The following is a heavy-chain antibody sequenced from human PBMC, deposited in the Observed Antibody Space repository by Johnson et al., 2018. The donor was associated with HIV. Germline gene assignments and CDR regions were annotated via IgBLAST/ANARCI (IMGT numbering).Heavy chain of an antibody. CDR2: ISYDGSNK. CDR3: ARESSEVGDFDI. D-gene: IGHD3-16*01. CDR1: GFTFSSYA. Sequence: VQLVESGGGVVQPRRSLRLSCAASGFTFSSYAMHWVRQAPGKGLEWVAVISYDGSNKYYADSVKGRFTISRDNSKNTLYLQMNSLRVEDTAVYYCARESSEVGDFDIWGQGTMVTVSS. J-gene: IGHJ3*02. V-gene: IGHV3-30*04.